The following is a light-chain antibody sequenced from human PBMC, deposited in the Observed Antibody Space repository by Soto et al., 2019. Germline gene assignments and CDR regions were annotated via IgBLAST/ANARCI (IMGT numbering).Light chain of an antibody. V-gene: IGLV2-11*01. CDR2: DVN. Sequence: SVLTQPRSVSGSPGQSVTISCTGTSSDVGGYNYVSWYQQHPGKAPKLMIYDVNKRPSGVPDRFSGSKSGNTASLTISGLQAEDEADYYCCSYAGSYTWVFGGGTQLTVL. J-gene: IGLJ3*02. CDR3: CSYAGSYTWV. CDR1: SSDVGGYNY.